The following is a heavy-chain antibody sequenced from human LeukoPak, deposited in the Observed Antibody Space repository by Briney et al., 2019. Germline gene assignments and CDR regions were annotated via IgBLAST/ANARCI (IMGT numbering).Heavy chain of an antibody. D-gene: IGHD6-19*01. CDR2: INSDGSST. CDR1: GFTFSSYW. Sequence: GGSLRLSCAASGFTFSSYWMHWVRQAPGKGLVWVSRINSDGSSTSYADSVKGQFTISRDNAKNTLYLQMNSLRAEDTAAYYCARENVSSGWYNLYYYYYGMDVWGQGTTVTVSS. CDR3: ARENVSSGWYNLYYYYYGMDV. J-gene: IGHJ6*02. V-gene: IGHV3-74*01.